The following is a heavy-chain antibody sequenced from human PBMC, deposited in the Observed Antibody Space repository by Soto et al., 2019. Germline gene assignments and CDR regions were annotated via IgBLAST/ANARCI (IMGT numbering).Heavy chain of an antibody. V-gene: IGHV6-1*01. CDR1: GDTVSSNSVA. J-gene: IGHJ6*02. Sequence: SQTLSLTCVGSGDTVSSNSVAWNWVRQSPSRVLEWLGRTYYRSRRYSDYAVSVRSRIDINADTSKNRVSLQLNSVTPEDTAVYYCARSEEDSDYYYYGMDVWGQGTTVTVSS. CDR2: TYYRSRRYS. D-gene: IGHD2-15*01. CDR3: ARSEEDSDYYYYGMDV.